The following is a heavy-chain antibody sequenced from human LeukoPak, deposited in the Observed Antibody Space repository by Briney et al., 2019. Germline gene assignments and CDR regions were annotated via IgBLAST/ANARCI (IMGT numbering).Heavy chain of an antibody. CDR3: AKLAPGRYFDY. V-gene: IGHV3-30*18. CDR2: ISYDGSNK. CDR1: GFTFSSYG. D-gene: IGHD3-3*02. J-gene: IGHJ4*02. Sequence: GGSLRLSCAASGFTFSSYGMHWVRQAPGKGLEWVAVISYDGSNKYYADSVKGRFTISRDNSKNTLYLQMNSLRAEDTAVYYCAKLAPGRYFDYWGQGTLVTVSS.